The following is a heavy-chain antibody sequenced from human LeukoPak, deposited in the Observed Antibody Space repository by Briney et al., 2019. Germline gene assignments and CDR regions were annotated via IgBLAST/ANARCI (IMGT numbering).Heavy chain of an antibody. Sequence: SETLSLTCAVYGGSFSGYYWSWIRQPPGKGLEWIGEINHSGSTNYNPFLKSRVTISVDTSKNQFSLKLSSATAADTAVYYCARAPGGSGSYYRGYYYYGMDVWGQGTTVTVSS. CDR2: INHSGST. CDR3: ARAPGGSGSYYRGYYYYGMDV. J-gene: IGHJ6*02. CDR1: GGSFSGYY. V-gene: IGHV4-34*01. D-gene: IGHD1-26*01.